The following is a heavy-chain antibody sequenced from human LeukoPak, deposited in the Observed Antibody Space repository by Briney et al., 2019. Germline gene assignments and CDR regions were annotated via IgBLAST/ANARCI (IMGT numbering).Heavy chain of an antibody. V-gene: IGHV1-2*06. CDR3: ARDLIGGYSNDDYFDY. J-gene: IGHJ4*02. D-gene: IGHD4-11*01. CDR1: GYTFTGYY. Sequence: ASVKVSCKASGYTFTGYYMHWVRQAPGQGLEWMGRINPNSGGTNYAQKFQGRVTMTRDTSISTAYMELRSLRSDDTAVYYCARDLIGGYSNDDYFDYWGQGTLVTVSS. CDR2: INPNSGGT.